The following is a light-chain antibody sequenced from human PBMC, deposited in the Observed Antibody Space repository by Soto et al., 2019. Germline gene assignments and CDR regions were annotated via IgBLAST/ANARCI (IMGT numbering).Light chain of an antibody. CDR3: QQFHNWPPIT. CDR1: QSVSSY. CDR2: GAS. J-gene: IGKJ5*01. Sequence: EIVLTQSTATLSLSPGERATLSCRASQSVSSYLAWYQQKPGQAPRLLIYGASTRATGIPARFSGSGSGTEFTLTISSLQSEDFAVYYCQQFHNWPPITFGQGTLLEI. V-gene: IGKV3-15*01.